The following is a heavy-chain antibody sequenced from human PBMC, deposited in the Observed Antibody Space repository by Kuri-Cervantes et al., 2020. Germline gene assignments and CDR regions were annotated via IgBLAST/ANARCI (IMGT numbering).Heavy chain of an antibody. CDR3: ASDAVVATPGAFDI. Sequence: GESLKISCAASGFTFSSNAMSWVRQAPGKGLEWVSYISGSRTTIYYADSVKGRFTISRDNAKNSLYLQMNSLRAEDTAVYFCASDAVVATPGAFDIWGQGTMVTVSS. CDR1: GFTFSSNA. D-gene: IGHD5-12*01. CDR2: ISGSRTTI. V-gene: IGHV3-48*04. J-gene: IGHJ3*02.